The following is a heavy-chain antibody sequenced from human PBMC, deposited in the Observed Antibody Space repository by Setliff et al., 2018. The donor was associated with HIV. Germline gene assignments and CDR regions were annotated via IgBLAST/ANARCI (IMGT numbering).Heavy chain of an antibody. CDR2: IYHAGNT. V-gene: IGHV4-38-2*02. CDR3: ARGTTLNVVPDAFDI. Sequence: PSLTCTVTGYSISSGYYWAWIRQPPGKGLEWIGYIYHAGNTYYNPSLKSRVTISVDTSKNQISLRLNSLTAADTAVYYCARGTTLNVVPDAFDIWGQGTMVTVSS. D-gene: IGHD4-17*01. J-gene: IGHJ3*02. CDR1: GYSISSGYY.